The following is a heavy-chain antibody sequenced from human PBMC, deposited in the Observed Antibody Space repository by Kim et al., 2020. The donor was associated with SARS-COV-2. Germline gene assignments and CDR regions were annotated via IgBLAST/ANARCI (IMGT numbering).Heavy chain of an antibody. CDR2: IYYSGST. Sequence: SETLSLTCTVSGGSISSSSYYWGWIRQPPGKGLEWIGSIYYSGSTYYNPSLKSRVTISVDTSKNQFSLKLSSVTAADTAVYYCARPSIVLMVYAPFDYWGQGTLVTVSS. V-gene: IGHV4-39*01. CDR1: GGSISSSSYY. CDR3: ARPSIVLMVYAPFDY. J-gene: IGHJ4*02. D-gene: IGHD2-8*01.